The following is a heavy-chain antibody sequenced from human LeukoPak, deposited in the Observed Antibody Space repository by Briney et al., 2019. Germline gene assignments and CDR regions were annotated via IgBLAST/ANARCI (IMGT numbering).Heavy chain of an antibody. V-gene: IGHV3-23*01. CDR3: AKSTRYVDIVATSL. CDR1: GFTFSSYA. CDR2: ISGSGGST. J-gene: IGHJ4*02. Sequence: GGSLRLSCAASGFTFSSYAMSWVRQAPGKGLEWVSAISGSGGSTYYADSVKGRFTISRDNSKNTLCLQMNSLRAEDTAVYYCAKSTRYVDIVATSLWGQGTLVTVSS. D-gene: IGHD5-12*01.